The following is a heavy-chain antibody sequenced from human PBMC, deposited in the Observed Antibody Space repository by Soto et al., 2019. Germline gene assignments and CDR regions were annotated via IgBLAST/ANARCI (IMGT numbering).Heavy chain of an antibody. V-gene: IGHV1-69*12. CDR3: AWWNDEMSPFDY. CDR1: GGTFSSYP. D-gene: IGHD1-1*01. J-gene: IGHJ4*02. CDR2: IIPIFGTA. Sequence: QVQLVQSGAEVKKPGSSVKVSCKASGGTFSSYPISWVRQAPGQGLEWMGGIIPIFGTANYAQKFQGRVTITEDESTSTADMELSSLRSEDTAVYYCAWWNDEMSPFDYWGQGTLVTVPS.